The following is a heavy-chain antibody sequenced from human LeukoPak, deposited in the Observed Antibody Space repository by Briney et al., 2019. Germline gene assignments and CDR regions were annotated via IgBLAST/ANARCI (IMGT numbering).Heavy chain of an antibody. CDR2: ISHSGRTI. CDR1: GFTFSNYE. V-gene: IGHV3-48*03. D-gene: IGHD3-22*01. Sequence: GGSLRLSCAASGFTFSNYELNWVRQAPGKGLEWVSYISHSGRTIYSADSVKGRFTISRDNSKNTLYLQMNSLRAEDTAIYYCAKSEYDSSGYYYFAFDIWGQGTMVTVSS. J-gene: IGHJ3*02. CDR3: AKSEYDSSGYYYFAFDI.